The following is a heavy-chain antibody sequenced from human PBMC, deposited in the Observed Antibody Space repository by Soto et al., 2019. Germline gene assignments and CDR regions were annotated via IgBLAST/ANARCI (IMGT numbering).Heavy chain of an antibody. CDR3: ARDSYDSSGYYYFAFDI. D-gene: IGHD3-22*01. Sequence: GGSLRLSCAASGFTVSSNYMSWVRQAPGKWLEWVSVIYSGGSTYYADSVKGRFTISRDNSKNTLYLQMNSLRAEDTAVYYCARDSYDSSGYYYFAFDIWGQGTMVTVSS. J-gene: IGHJ3*02. CDR2: IYSGGST. V-gene: IGHV3-53*01. CDR1: GFTVSSNY.